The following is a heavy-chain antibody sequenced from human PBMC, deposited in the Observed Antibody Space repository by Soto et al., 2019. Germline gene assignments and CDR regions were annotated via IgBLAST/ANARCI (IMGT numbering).Heavy chain of an antibody. D-gene: IGHD2-15*01. V-gene: IGHV3-33*01. J-gene: IGHJ6*02. Sequence: QVQLVESGGGEVQPGRSLRLSCVASGFTFSSHGMHWVRQAPGKGLEWVAVIWHDGSNEYYADSVKGRFAISRDNSKNSLYLQMNRLGGDDTALYYCARDAKGCSGGSCYGMDVWGRGTTVTVSS. CDR2: IWHDGSNE. CDR1: GFTFSSHG. CDR3: ARDAKGCSGGSCYGMDV.